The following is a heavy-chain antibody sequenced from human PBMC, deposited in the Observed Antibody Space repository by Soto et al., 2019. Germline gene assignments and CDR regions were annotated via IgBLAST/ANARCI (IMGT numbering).Heavy chain of an antibody. J-gene: IGHJ4*02. CDR1: GFTFTKYA. D-gene: IGHD1-20*01. CDR2: ISSNGVVR. V-gene: IGHV3-64D*06. Sequence: GVSLRLSCSASGFTFTKYAMHWVRQAPGKGLEYVSGISSNGVVRAYADSVKDRFNISRDNSKNTVFLQLSSLRGDDTAVYYCVNDSTISGTSGVGPWGQGTLVTVSS. CDR3: VNDSTISGTSGVGP.